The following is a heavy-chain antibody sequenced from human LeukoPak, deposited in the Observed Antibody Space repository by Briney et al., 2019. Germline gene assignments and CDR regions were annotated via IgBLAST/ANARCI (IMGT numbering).Heavy chain of an antibody. CDR3: ARDYYDSSGAISFDY. J-gene: IGHJ4*02. D-gene: IGHD3-22*01. Sequence: SVKVSCKASGGTFSSYAISWVRQAPGQGLEWMGGIIPIFGTANYAQKFQGRVTITADESTSTAYMELSSLRSEDTAVYYCARDYYDSSGAISFDYWGQGTLVTVSS. CDR1: GGTFSSYA. V-gene: IGHV1-69*13. CDR2: IIPIFGTA.